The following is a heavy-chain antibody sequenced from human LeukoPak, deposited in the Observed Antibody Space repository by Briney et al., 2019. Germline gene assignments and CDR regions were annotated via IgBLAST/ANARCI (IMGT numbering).Heavy chain of an antibody. Sequence: GGSLRLSCAASGFSFSSYEMNWVRQAPGKGLEWVSYISSSSGIIYYADSVKGRFTISRDNAKNSLYLQMDSLRVEDTAVYSCATDFNKAFAPWGQGTLVTVSS. CDR1: GFSFSSYE. J-gene: IGHJ5*02. CDR2: ISSSSGII. V-gene: IGHV3-48*03. D-gene: IGHD1/OR15-1a*01. CDR3: ATDFNKAFAP.